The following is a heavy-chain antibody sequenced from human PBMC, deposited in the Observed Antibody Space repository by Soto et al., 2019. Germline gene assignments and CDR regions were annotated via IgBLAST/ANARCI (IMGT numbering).Heavy chain of an antibody. CDR2: INHSGST. CDR1: GGSFSGYY. V-gene: IGHV4-34*01. CDR3: ARVVFYFGRITIPRDPRGPWFDP. J-gene: IGHJ5*02. Sequence: SETLSLTCAVYGGSFSGYYWSWIRQPPGKGLEWIGEINHSGSTNYNPSLKSRVTISVDTSKNQFSLKLSSVTAADTAVYYCARVVFYFGRITIPRDPRGPWFDPWGQGTLVTVSS. D-gene: IGHD3-3*01.